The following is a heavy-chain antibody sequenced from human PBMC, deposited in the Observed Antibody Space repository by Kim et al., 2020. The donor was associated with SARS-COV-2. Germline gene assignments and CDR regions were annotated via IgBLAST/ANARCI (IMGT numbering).Heavy chain of an antibody. CDR1: GFTFSSYG. CDR2: IWYDGSNK. Sequence: GGSLRLSCAASGFTFSSYGMHWVRQAPGKGLEWVAVIWYDGSNKYYADSVKGRFTISRDNSKNTLYLQMNSLRAEDTAVYYCAKDWLRTDTAMVTDYYYGMDVWGQGTTVTVSS. CDR3: AKDWLRTDTAMVTDYYYGMDV. V-gene: IGHV3-33*06. D-gene: IGHD5-18*01. J-gene: IGHJ6*02.